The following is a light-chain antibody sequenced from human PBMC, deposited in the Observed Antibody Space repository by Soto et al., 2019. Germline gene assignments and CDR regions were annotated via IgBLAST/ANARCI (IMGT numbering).Light chain of an antibody. CDR2: GAS. CDR3: QQFGSSPGFT. CDR1: QNINSRY. V-gene: IGKV3-20*01. Sequence: EIVLTQSPGTLSLSPGERATLSCRASQNINSRYLAWYQQKPGQAPRRLIYGASSRATGIPDRFSGSGSGTDFTLTSSRLEPEDFAVYYCQQFGSSPGFTFGPGTKVDIK. J-gene: IGKJ3*01.